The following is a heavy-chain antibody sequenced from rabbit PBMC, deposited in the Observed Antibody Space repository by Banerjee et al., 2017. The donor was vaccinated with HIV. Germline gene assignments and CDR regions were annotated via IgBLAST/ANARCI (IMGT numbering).Heavy chain of an antibody. CDR2: IYSGGGGST. V-gene: IGHV1S40*01. Sequence: QSLEESGGDLVKPGASLTLTCTASGFSFSSGYYMCWVRQAPGKGLEWIACIYSGGGGSTYYASWAKGRFTISKTSSTTVTLQMTSLTAADTATYFCARELVVVLMGLGYYGMDLWGPGTLVTVS. CDR1: GFSFSSGYY. D-gene: IGHD8-1*01. J-gene: IGHJ6*01. CDR3: ARELVVVLMGLGYYGMDL.